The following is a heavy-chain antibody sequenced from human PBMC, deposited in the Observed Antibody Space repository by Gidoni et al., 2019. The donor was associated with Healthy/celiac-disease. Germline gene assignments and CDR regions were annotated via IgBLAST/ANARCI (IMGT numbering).Heavy chain of an antibody. CDR3: ARDQPFSGWPDAFDI. D-gene: IGHD6-19*01. J-gene: IGHJ3*02. CDR1: GFTFSSYS. V-gene: IGHV3-48*02. Sequence: EVQLVESGGGLVQPGGSLRLSCAASGFTFSSYSMNWVRQAPGKGLERVSYISSSSSTIYYADSVKGRFTISRDNAKNSLYLQMNSLRDEDTAVYYCARDQPFSGWPDAFDIWGQGTMVTVSS. CDR2: ISSSSSTI.